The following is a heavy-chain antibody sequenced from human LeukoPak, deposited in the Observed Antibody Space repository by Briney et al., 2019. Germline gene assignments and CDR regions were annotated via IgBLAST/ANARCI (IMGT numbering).Heavy chain of an antibody. CDR1: GYTFTSYG. D-gene: IGHD3-10*01. CDR2: ISAYNGNT. CDR3: ARDWDYYGSGSYHAFDI. Sequence: ASVKVSCKASGYTFTSYGISWVRQAPGQGLEWRGWISAYNGNTNYAQKLQGRVTMTTDTSTSTAYMELRSLRSDDTAVYYCARDWDYYGSGSYHAFDIWGQGTMVTVSS. V-gene: IGHV1-18*01. J-gene: IGHJ3*02.